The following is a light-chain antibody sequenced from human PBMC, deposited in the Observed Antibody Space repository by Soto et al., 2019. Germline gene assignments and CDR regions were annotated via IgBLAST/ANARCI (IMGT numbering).Light chain of an antibody. Sequence: DIQAAPSSFFVSSSVGDRGTLTCRASQDIVAYLAWYQHKPGRAPELLIRAASTLQSGVPSRFSGSGSGTDFTLTINSLQPEDFATYYCQQAYSFPITFGQGTRLEIK. CDR2: AAS. CDR3: QQAYSFPIT. V-gene: IGKV1D-12*01. J-gene: IGKJ5*01. CDR1: QDIVAY.